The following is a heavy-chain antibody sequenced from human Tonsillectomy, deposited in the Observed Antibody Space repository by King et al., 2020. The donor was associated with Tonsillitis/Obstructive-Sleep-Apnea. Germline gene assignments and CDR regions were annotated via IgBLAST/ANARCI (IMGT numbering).Heavy chain of an antibody. D-gene: IGHD3-3*01. Sequence: VPLQESGPGLVKPSGTLSLTCAVSGGSISSGDWWSWVRQPPGTGLEWIGQIYHSGHTNYNPSLKSRVTISVDKSKNQFSLKLSSVTAADTAVYYCASRGGRSGYYSFDSWGQGTLVTASS. J-gene: IGHJ4*02. CDR3: ASRGGRSGYYSFDS. CDR2: IYHSGHT. V-gene: IGHV4-4*02. CDR1: GGSISSGDW.